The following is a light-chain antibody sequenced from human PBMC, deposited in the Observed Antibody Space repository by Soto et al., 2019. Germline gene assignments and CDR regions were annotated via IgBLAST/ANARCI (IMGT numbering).Light chain of an antibody. Sequence: QSALTHPASVSGSPGQSITISCTGTSSDVGGYNSVSWYQQHPGKAPKLMIYDVSNRPSGVSNRFSGSKSINTASLTISGLQAEDEADYYCSSYTSSSTVVFGGGTKVTVL. CDR1: SSDVGGYNS. V-gene: IGLV2-14*03. CDR3: SSYTSSSTVV. J-gene: IGLJ2*01. CDR2: DVS.